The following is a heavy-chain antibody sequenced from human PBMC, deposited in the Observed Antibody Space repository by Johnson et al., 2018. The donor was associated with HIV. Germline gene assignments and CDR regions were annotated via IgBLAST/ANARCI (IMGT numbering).Heavy chain of an antibody. CDR2: ISSNGGST. CDR1: GFTFSSYA. V-gene: IGHV3-64*01. J-gene: IGHJ3*02. D-gene: IGHD3-3*01. Sequence: VQLVESGGGVVQPGRSLRLSCAASGFTFSSYAMHWVRQAPGKGLEYVSAISSNGGSTYYANSVKGRFTISRDNSKNTLYLQMNSLRAEDTAVYYCGGLPTRKGGRSGAFDIWGQGTMVTVSS. CDR3: GGLPTRKGGRSGAFDI.